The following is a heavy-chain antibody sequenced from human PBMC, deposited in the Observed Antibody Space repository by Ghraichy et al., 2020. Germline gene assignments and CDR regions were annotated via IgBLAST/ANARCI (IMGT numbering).Heavy chain of an antibody. CDR2: ISSSSSYT. D-gene: IGHD2/OR15-2a*01. CDR1: GFTFSDYY. V-gene: IGHV3-11*06. J-gene: IGHJ5*02. CDR3: ARDEISANWFDP. Sequence: GGSLRLSCAASGFTFSDYYMSWIRQAPGKGLEWVSYISSSSSYTNYADSVKGRFTISRDNAKNSLYLQMNSLRAEDTAVYYCARDEISANWFDPWGQGTLVTVSS.